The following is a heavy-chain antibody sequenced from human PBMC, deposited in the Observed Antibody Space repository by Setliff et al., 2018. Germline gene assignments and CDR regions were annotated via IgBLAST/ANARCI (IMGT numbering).Heavy chain of an antibody. Sequence: ASVKVSCKASGYTFTSYGINWVRQAPGQGLEWMGWISSYNGNTNYAQNLQGRVTMTTDTSTSTAYMELRSLTSDDTAFYYCVRSGKFGMRFWFDQWGQGTLVTVSS. D-gene: IGHD1-26*01. V-gene: IGHV1-18*01. CDR3: VRSGKFGMRFWFDQ. J-gene: IGHJ5*02. CDR2: ISSYNGNT. CDR1: GYTFTSYG.